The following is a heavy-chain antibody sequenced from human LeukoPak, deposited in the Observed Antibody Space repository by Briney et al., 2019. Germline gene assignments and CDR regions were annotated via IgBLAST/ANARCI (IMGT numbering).Heavy chain of an antibody. CDR1: GGSFSDYY. V-gene: IGHV4-34*01. D-gene: IGHD3-3*01. J-gene: IGHJ3*02. CDR2: INHSGRN. CDR3: ARRLYHLSRYAFDI. Sequence: SETLSLTCAVYGGSFSDYYWSWIRQFPGKGLEWIGEINHSGRNSYNPSLKSRVTISVDTSKNQLSLKLSSVTAADTAVYYCARRLYHLSRYAFDIWGQGTMVTVSS.